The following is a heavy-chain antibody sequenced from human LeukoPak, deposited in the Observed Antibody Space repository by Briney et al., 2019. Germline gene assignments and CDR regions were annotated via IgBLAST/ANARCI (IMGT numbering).Heavy chain of an antibody. V-gene: IGHV1-8*01. CDR2: MNPYTGDT. CDR1: GYTFTGYD. J-gene: IGHJ4*02. D-gene: IGHD1-26*01. Sequence: ASVRVSCKASGYTFTGYDINWVRQATGQGLEWMGWMNPYTGDTGYAQKFRGRVTMTRNASVDTAYMELSGLRSEDTAVYYCTRGSLSGSSRDYWGQGTLVTVSS. CDR3: TRGSLSGSSRDY.